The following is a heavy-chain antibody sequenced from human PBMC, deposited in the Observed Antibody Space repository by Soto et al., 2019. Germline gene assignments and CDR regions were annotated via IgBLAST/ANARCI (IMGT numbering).Heavy chain of an antibody. V-gene: IGHV3-74*01. D-gene: IGHD2-2*01. CDR1: GFSFSNYW. CDR3: ARVPGVCIGTSCELYSIDV. J-gene: IGHJ6*02. Sequence: EVQLVESGGGVIQPGESLRLSCAASGFSFSNYWMHWVRQAPGLGPVWVSRITTHGSITTYAESVKGRFTISRDNARNTLYLQLNSLRVEDTAVDYCARVPGVCIGTSCELYSIDVWGQGTTGIVSS. CDR2: ITTHGSIT.